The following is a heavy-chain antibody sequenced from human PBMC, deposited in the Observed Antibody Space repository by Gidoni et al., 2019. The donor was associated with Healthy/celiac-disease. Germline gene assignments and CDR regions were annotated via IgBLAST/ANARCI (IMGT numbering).Heavy chain of an antibody. CDR3: ARIPYGSGTVRV. Sequence: QVQLQQWGAGLLKPSEPLSLTCAVYGGSFSGYYWSCIRQPPGKGLEWIGEINHSGSTNYNPSLKSRVTISVDTSKNQFALKLSSVTAADTAVYYCARIPYGSGTVRVWGQGTLVTVSS. V-gene: IGHV4-34*01. CDR1: GGSFSGYY. CDR2: INHSGST. J-gene: IGHJ4*02. D-gene: IGHD3-10*01.